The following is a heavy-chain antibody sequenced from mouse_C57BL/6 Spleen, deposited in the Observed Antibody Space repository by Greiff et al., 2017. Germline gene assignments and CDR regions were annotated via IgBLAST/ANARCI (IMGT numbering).Heavy chain of an antibody. CDR2: IDPETGGT. CDR3: TRTPYVDD. J-gene: IGHJ2*01. Sequence: VQLQQSGAELVRPGASVTLSCKASGYTFTDYEMHWVKQTPVHGLEWIGAIDPETGGTAYNQKFKGKAILTADKSSSTAYMELRSLPSEGSAGYYCTRTPYVDDWGQGATLAVSS. V-gene: IGHV1-15*01. CDR1: GYTFTDYE.